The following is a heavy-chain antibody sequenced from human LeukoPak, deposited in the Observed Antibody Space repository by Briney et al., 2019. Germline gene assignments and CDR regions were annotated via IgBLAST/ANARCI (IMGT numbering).Heavy chain of an antibody. CDR1: GGSFSGYY. D-gene: IGHD6-19*01. CDR3: ARDRRLGPGSYAFDI. J-gene: IGHJ3*02. CDR2: INHSGST. Sequence: KPSETLSLTCAVYGGSFSGYYWSWIRQPPGKGLEWIGEINHSGSTNYNPSLKSRVTISVDTSKNQFSLKLSSVTAADTAVYYCARDRRLGPGSYAFDIWGQGTMVTVSS. V-gene: IGHV4-34*01.